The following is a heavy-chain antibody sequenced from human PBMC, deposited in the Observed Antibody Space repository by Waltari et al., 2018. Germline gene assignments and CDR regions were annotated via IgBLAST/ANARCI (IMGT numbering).Heavy chain of an antibody. Sequence: QLQLQESGPRLVKPAETLSLTCTVSGDSFSSGPYFWAWIRQPPGKGLEWLGSMFYSGTTYHNSSLKSRVTISVDTSKNQVSLQLKSVTAADTAVYFCARDRSGTINSFDPWGRGTLVTVSS. CDR3: ARDRSGTINSFDP. D-gene: IGHD1-26*01. J-gene: IGHJ5*02. CDR2: MFYSGTT. CDR1: GDSFSSGPYF. V-gene: IGHV4-39*07.